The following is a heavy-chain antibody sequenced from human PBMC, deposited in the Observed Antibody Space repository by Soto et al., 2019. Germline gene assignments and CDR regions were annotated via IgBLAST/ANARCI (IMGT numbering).Heavy chain of an antibody. D-gene: IGHD2-21*02. Sequence: ASVKVSCKASGYPFTSYYMHWLRQVPGQGLEWMGIINPSGGSTRYAQKFQGRVTMTRDTSTSTVYMELSSLRSEDTAVYYCARDRAWVVTAPFDYWGQGTLVTVSS. V-gene: IGHV1-46*01. J-gene: IGHJ4*02. CDR2: INPSGGST. CDR3: ARDRAWVVTAPFDY. CDR1: GYPFTSYY.